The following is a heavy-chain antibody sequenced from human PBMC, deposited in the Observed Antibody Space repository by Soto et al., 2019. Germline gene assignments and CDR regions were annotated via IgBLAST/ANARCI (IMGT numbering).Heavy chain of an antibody. CDR3: ATEVILIGYFTVDS. Sequence: QVQLVQSGAELKKPGSSVKVSCKASGGSFGNSAINWVRQTPGQGLEWLGGFIPVYRTLNYAQKFQGRVTINADESTCTAYMTLSSLASDDTAVYYWATEVILIGYFTVDSWGEGPRVTVSS. CDR2: FIPVYRTL. J-gene: IGHJ4*02. V-gene: IGHV1-69*01. D-gene: IGHD3-9*01. CDR1: GGSFGNSA.